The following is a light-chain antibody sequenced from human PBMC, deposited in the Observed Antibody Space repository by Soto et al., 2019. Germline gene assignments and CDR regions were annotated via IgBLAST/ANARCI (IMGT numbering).Light chain of an antibody. CDR1: ESVSSN. CDR3: QQRSWRPLT. CDR2: DAS. J-gene: IGKJ4*01. Sequence: EIVLSQSPATLSLSPGERATLSCRASESVSSNLAWYQQKPGQAPRLLIYDASTRATGIPDRFSGGGSGTEFTLPTISRLYQDDFADYYQQQRSWRPLTFGRGTRV. V-gene: IGKV3-11*01.